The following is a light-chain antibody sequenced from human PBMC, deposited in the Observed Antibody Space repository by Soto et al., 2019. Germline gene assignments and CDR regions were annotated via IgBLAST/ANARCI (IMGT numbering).Light chain of an antibody. J-gene: IGLJ1*01. Sequence: QSALTQPASVSGSPGQSITISCTGTSSDVGGYNYVSWYQQQPGRAPKLMIHDVTYRPSGVSYRFSGPKSGNTASLTISGLQAEDEADYYCISYTDNNLYVFGTGTKVTVL. CDR3: ISYTDNNLYV. V-gene: IGLV2-14*01. CDR2: DVT. CDR1: SSDVGGYNY.